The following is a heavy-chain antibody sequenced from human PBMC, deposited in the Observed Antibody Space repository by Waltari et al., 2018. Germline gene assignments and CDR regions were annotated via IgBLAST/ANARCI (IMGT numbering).Heavy chain of an antibody. Sequence: QVQLQESGPGLVKPSETLSLTCAVSGYSISSGYYWGWIRQPPGKGLEWIGSIYKSGSTYDNPSLKSRGTIAVDTSKNQFSRKRSSVTAADTAVYYCARGDITSFGVVSIANYFDYWGQGTLVTVSS. CDR3: ARGDITSFGVVSIANYFDY. CDR2: IYKSGST. J-gene: IGHJ4*02. V-gene: IGHV4-38-2*01. CDR1: GYSISSGYY. D-gene: IGHD3-3*01.